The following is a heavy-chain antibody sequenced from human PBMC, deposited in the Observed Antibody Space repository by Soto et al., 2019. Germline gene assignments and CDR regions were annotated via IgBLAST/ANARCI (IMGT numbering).Heavy chain of an antibody. Sequence: QITVKESGLTLVKPTETLTLTCTFSGFSLSSIGMGVGWIRQPPGKALEWLALIYWDDDKRYSPSLSSRLTYTKDPAKNEVDLTLTNMDPVDTASYSCARLTRGVYDSGRLWEKFDYWGQGTLVTVSS. CDR3: ARLTRGVYDSGRLWEKFDY. V-gene: IGHV2-5*02. CDR1: GFSLSSIGMG. J-gene: IGHJ4*02. D-gene: IGHD5-12*01. CDR2: IYWDDDK.